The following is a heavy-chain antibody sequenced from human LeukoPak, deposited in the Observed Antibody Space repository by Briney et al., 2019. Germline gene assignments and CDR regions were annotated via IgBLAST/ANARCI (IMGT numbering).Heavy chain of an antibody. CDR1: GGSISSGSYY. J-gene: IGHJ6*02. CDR3: ARDGRVGSTGSWYYYYGMDV. Sequence: SETLSLTCTVSGGSISSGSYYWSWIRQPAGKGLEWIGRIYTSGSTNYNPSLKSRVTISVDTSKNQFSLKLSSVTAADTAVYYCARDGRVGSTGSWYYYYGMDVWGQGTTVTVSS. CDR2: IYTSGST. V-gene: IGHV4-61*02. D-gene: IGHD2-2*01.